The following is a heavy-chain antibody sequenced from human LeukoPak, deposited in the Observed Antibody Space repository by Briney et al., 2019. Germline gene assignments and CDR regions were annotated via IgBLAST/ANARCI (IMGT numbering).Heavy chain of an antibody. J-gene: IGHJ5*02. D-gene: IGHD2-2*01. CDR3: ARGDIVVVPAAKGAYNWFDP. CDR2: INPNSGGT. V-gene: IGHV1-2*02. CDR1: GYTFTGYY. Sequence: GASVKVSCKASGYTFTGYYMHWVRQAPGQGLEWMGWINPNSGGTNYAQKFQGRVTMTRDTPISTAYMELSRLRSDDTAVYYCARGDIVVVPAAKGAYNWFDPWGQGTLVTVSS.